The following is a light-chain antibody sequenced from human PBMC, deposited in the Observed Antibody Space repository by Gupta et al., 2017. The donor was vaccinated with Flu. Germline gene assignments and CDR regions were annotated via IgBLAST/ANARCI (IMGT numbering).Light chain of an antibody. CDR1: SGYSNYK. Sequence: QPVLTQPPSASASLGASVTLTCTLSSGYSNYKVDWYQRRPGKGPRFVMRVGTGGKVEFKGNGIPARFSVWCSGLNRNLTTNHTQDEDEGDDDGGADHGRGSNIAGVFGGGTKLTVL. CDR2: VGTGGKVE. V-gene: IGLV9-49*01. CDR3: GADHGRGSNIAGV. J-gene: IGLJ3*02.